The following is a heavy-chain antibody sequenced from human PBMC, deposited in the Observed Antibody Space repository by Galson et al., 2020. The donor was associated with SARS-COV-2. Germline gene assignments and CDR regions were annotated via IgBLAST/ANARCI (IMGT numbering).Heavy chain of an antibody. V-gene: IGHV3-30*04. CDR2: ISYDGSNK. J-gene: IGHJ3*02. D-gene: IGHD1-26*01. CDR1: GFTFSIYA. Sequence: GESLKISCAASGFTFSIYAMHWVRQAPGKGLEWVAVISYDGSNKYYADSVKGRFTISRDNSKNTLYLQMNSLRAEDTAVYYCVGELLPFFAFDIWGQGTMVTVSS. CDR3: VGELLPFFAFDI.